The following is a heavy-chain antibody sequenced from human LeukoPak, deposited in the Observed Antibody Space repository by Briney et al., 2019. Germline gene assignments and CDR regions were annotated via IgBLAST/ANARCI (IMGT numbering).Heavy chain of an antibody. CDR2: IIPIFGTA. D-gene: IGHD3-10*01. Sequence: SVKVSCKASEGTFSGYAISWVRQAPGQGPEWMGGIIPIFGTANYAQKFQGRVTITADESTSTAYMELSSLRSEDTAVYYCARGSYGSGSSTYYYYYMDVWGKGTTVTISS. J-gene: IGHJ6*03. V-gene: IGHV1-69*13. CDR3: ARGSYGSGSSTYYYYYMDV. CDR1: EGTFSGYA.